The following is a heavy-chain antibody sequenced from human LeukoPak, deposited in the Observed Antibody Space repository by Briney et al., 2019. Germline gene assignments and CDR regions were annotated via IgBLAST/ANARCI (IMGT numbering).Heavy chain of an antibody. V-gene: IGHV3-9*01. CDR2: ISWNGGII. J-gene: IGHJ4*02. D-gene: IGHD3-10*01. CDR3: AKGGLRLYFGQFHY. Sequence: GRSLRLSCAASGFTFKNYAMHWVRQAPGKGLEWVSGISWNGGIIGYADSVKGRFTISRDSAKNSLYLQMNSLRVEDTALYYCAKGGLRLYFGQFHYWGQGTLVTVSS. CDR1: GFTFKNYA.